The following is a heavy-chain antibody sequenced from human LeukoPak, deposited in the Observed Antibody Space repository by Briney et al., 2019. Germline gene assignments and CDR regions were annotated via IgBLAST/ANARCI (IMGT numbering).Heavy chain of an antibody. V-gene: IGHV4-61*02. D-gene: IGHD2-2*01. Sequence: SQTLSLTCTVSGGSISSGSYYWNWIRQPAGKGLEWIGRIYTSGSTNSNPSLKSRVTISVDTSMNQFSLKLSSVTAADTAVYYCARVSTWDVVPAALRDGYAFDIWGQGTLVTVSS. CDR1: GGSISSGSYY. CDR2: IYTSGST. CDR3: ARVSTWDVVPAALRDGYAFDI. J-gene: IGHJ3*02.